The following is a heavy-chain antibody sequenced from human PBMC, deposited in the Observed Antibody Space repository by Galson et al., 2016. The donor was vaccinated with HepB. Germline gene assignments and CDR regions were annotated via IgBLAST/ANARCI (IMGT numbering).Heavy chain of an antibody. CDR1: GYPLTSYA. CDR3: ARDPGGSQTRFDY. J-gene: IGHJ4*02. V-gene: IGHV1-3*01. CDR2: INSGNGNT. Sequence: SVKVSCKASGYPLTSYAMHWVRQAPGQRLEWMGWINSGNGNTKYSQKFQGRVTITRDTSASTAYMEPSSLRSEDTAVYYCARDPGGSQTRFDYWGQGTLVTVSS. D-gene: IGHD1-26*01.